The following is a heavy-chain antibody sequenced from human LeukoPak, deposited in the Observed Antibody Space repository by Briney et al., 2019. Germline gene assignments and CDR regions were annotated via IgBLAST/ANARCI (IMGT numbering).Heavy chain of an antibody. Sequence: CXXSXXXXDDYAMXWVRHAPGKGLEWVSLISGDGGNTYYADSVKGRFTISRDNSKNSLYLQMNSLRTEDTALYYCAKTFGEFPDAFDIWGQGTMVTVSS. J-gene: IGHJ3*02. D-gene: IGHD3-10*01. CDR2: ISGDGGNT. V-gene: IGHV3-43*02. CDR3: AKTFGEFPDAFDI. CDR1: XXXXDDYA.